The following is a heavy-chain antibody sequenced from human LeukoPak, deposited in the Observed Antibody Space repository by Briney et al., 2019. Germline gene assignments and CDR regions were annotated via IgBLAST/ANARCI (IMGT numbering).Heavy chain of an antibody. CDR3: ARAAVRGVRTYYGMDV. Sequence: ASVKVSCKASGYTFTGYYMHWVRQAPGQGLEWMGWINPNSGGTNYAQKFQGRVTMTRDTSISTAYMELSRLRSNDTAVYYCARAAVRGVRTYYGMDVWGQGTTVTVSS. V-gene: IGHV1-2*02. D-gene: IGHD3-10*01. CDR2: INPNSGGT. J-gene: IGHJ6*02. CDR1: GYTFTGYY.